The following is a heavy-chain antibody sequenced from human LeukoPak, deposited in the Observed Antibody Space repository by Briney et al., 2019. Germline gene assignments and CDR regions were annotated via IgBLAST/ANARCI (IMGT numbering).Heavy chain of an antibody. CDR1: GGTFSSYA. Sequence: HEASVKVSCKASGGTFSSYAISWVRQAPGHGLEWMGRIIPILGIANYAQKFQGRVTITADKSTSTAYMELSSLRSEDTAVYYCASPMTRNYGDYGNAYWGQGTLVTVSS. J-gene: IGHJ4*02. D-gene: IGHD4-17*01. CDR3: ASPMTRNYGDYGNAY. CDR2: IIPILGIA. V-gene: IGHV1-69*04.